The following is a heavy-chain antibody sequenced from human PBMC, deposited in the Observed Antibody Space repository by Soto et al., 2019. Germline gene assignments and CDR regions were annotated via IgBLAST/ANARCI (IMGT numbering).Heavy chain of an antibody. Sequence: QVQLQESGPGLVKPSETLSLTCTVSGGSISSDYWSWIRQPPGKGLEWIGYIYYSGSTTYNPSLKSRITKSGETSKDPFSLKLSSVTPADTAVYYWARVGCRGGTCYPVAYYYYMDGWGKGTTVTVSS. CDR1: GGSISSDY. CDR2: IYYSGST. V-gene: IGHV4-59*01. J-gene: IGHJ6*03. D-gene: IGHD2-15*01. CDR3: ARVGCRGGTCYPVAYYYYMDG.